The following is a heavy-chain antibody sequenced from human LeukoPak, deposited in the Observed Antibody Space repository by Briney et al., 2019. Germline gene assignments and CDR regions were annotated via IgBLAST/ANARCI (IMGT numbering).Heavy chain of an antibody. CDR1: GFTFSSYG. CDR2: IRYDGSNK. V-gene: IGHV3-30*02. Sequence: GGSLRLSCAASGFTFSSYGMHWARQAPGKGLEWVAFIRYDGSNKYYADSVKGRFTISRDNSKNTLYLQMNSLRAEDTAVYYCAKDLGNYYYMDVWGKGTTVTISS. CDR3: AKDLGNYYYMDV. J-gene: IGHJ6*03.